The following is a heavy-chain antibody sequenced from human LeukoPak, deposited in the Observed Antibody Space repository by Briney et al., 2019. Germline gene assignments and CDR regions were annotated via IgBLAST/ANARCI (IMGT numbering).Heavy chain of an antibody. V-gene: IGHV1-2*02. J-gene: IGHJ4*02. CDR3: ARDRGWCSSTSCYEDNFDY. D-gene: IGHD2-2*01. Sequence: ASVKVSCKASGGTFSSYAISWVRQAPGQGLEWMGWINPNSGGTNYAQKFQGRVTMTRVTSISAAYMELSRLRSDDTAVYYCARDRGWCSSTSCYEDNFDYWGQGTLVTVSS. CDR2: INPNSGGT. CDR1: GGTFSSYA.